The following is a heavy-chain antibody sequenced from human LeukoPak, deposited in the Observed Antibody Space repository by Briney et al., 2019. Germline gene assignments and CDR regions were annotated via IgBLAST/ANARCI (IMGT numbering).Heavy chain of an antibody. V-gene: IGHV1-18*04. CDR1: GYTFTSYY. Sequence: ASVKVSCKASGYTFTSYYMHWVRQAPGQGLEWMGWNSAYNGNTNYAQKLQGRVTMTTDTSTSTAYMELRSLRSDDTAVYYCARDAGQYYYDSSGYGNLDYWGQGTLVTVSS. CDR2: NSAYNGNT. J-gene: IGHJ4*02. D-gene: IGHD3-22*01. CDR3: ARDAGQYYYDSSGYGNLDY.